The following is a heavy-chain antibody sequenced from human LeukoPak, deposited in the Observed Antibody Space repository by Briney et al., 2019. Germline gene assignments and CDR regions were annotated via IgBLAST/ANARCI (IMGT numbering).Heavy chain of an antibody. V-gene: IGHV1-69*06. Sequence: SVKVSCKASGGTFSSYAISWVRQAPGQGLEWMGGIIPIFGTANYAQKFQGRVTITADKSTSTAYMELSSLRSEDTAVYYCARGPYSSGWWVDYWGQGTLVTVSS. CDR3: ARGPYSSGWWVDY. J-gene: IGHJ4*02. D-gene: IGHD6-19*01. CDR1: GGTFSSYA. CDR2: IIPIFGTA.